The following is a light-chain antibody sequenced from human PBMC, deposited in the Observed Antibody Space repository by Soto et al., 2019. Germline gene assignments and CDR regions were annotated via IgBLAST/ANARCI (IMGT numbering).Light chain of an antibody. CDR1: SSNIGAGYD. V-gene: IGLV1-40*01. J-gene: IGLJ3*02. CDR3: QSYDTSLNDLEGV. Sequence: QSVLTQPPSVSGAPGQRVTISCTGSSSNIGAGYDVHWYQVVPGTAPKLLIYGDTNRPSGVPDRFSGSKSGSSASLAITGLQAGDEADYYCQSYDTSLNDLEGVFGGGTKVTVL. CDR2: GDT.